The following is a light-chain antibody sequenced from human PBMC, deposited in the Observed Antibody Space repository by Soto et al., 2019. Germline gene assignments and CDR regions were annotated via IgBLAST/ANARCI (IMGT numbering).Light chain of an antibody. V-gene: IGKV3-11*01. CDR2: DAS. J-gene: IGKJ1*01. CDR1: QSVSSY. CDR3: QQRSNWPPT. Sequence: EIVLTQSPATLFLNPGERATLSCRASQSVSSYLAWYQQKPGQAPRLLIYDASNRATGIPARFSGSGSGTDFTLTISSLEPEDFAVYYCQQRSNWPPTFGQGTKVDIK.